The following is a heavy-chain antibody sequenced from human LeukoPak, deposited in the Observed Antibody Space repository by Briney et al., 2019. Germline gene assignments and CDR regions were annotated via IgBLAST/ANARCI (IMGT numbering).Heavy chain of an antibody. CDR1: GFTFSSYS. D-gene: IGHD5-24*01. CDR3: AKDERAMMAG. V-gene: IGHV3-23*01. Sequence: GGSLRLSCAASGFTFSSYSMNWVRQAPGKGLEWVSAISGSGGSTYYADSVKGRFTISRDNSKNTLYLQMNSLRAEDTAVYYCAKDERAMMAGWGQGTLVTVSS. CDR2: ISGSGGST. J-gene: IGHJ4*02.